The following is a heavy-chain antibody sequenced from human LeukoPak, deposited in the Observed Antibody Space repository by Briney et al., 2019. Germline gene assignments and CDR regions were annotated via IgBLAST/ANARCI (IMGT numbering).Heavy chain of an antibody. Sequence: SGGSLRLSCAASGFTFSTYSMNWVRQAPGKGLEWVSYISSSSSAIYYADSVKGRFTISRDNAKSSLYLQMNSLRAEDTAGYYCAGYCSSANCNGVDDWGHGPLVPVSS. J-gene: IGHJ4*03. D-gene: IGHD2-2*01. CDR2: ISSSSSAI. CDR3: AGYCSSANCNGVDD. V-gene: IGHV3-48*01. CDR1: GFTFSTYS.